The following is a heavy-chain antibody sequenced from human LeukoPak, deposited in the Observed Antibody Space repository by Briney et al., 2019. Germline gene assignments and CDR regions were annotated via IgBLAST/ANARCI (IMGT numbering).Heavy chain of an antibody. D-gene: IGHD3-9*01. CDR3: ARRQNDYDILTGYYNGVYFDY. J-gene: IGHJ4*02. CDR1: GGSISSYY. Sequence: SETLSLTCTVSGGSISSYYWSWIRQPPGKGLEWIGYIYYSGSTNYNPSLKSRVTISVDTSKNQFSLKLSSVTAADTAVYYCARRQNDYDILTGYYNGVYFDYWAREPWSPSPQ. V-gene: IGHV4-59*08. CDR2: IYYSGST.